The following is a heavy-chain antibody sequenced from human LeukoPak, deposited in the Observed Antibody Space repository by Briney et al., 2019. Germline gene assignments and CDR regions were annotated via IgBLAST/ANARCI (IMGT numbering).Heavy chain of an antibody. CDR3: ARAPYCGGDCSRASDY. V-gene: IGHV4-34*01. CDR2: INYSGTT. D-gene: IGHD2-21*02. Sequence: SETLSLTCAVYGGSFSGYYWSWIRQPPGKGLEWIGEINYSGTTNYNPSPKSRVTISADTYKNLFSLSLSSVIAADTGVYYCARAPYCGGDCSRASDYWGQGSLVTVSS. CDR1: GGSFSGYY. J-gene: IGHJ4*02.